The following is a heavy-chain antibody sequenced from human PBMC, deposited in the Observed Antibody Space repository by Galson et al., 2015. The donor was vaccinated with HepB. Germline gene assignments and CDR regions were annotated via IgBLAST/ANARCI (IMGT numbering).Heavy chain of an antibody. D-gene: IGHD3-22*01. J-gene: IGHJ3*02. Sequence: TLSLTCAVSGGSISSGGYSWSWIRQPPGKALVWIGYIFHGGITYNPSLKSRVTISVDGSKDQFSLKLSSVTAADTAVYYCARARYYDSNGYYDAYDSWGEGKTVTVSS. CDR3: ARARYYDSNGYYDAYDS. V-gene: IGHV4-30-2*01. CDR1: GGSISSGGYS. CDR2: IFHGGIT.